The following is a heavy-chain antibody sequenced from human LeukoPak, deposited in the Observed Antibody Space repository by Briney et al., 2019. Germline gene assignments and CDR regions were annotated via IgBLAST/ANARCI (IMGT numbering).Heavy chain of an antibody. Sequence: SETLSLTCTVSGGSISSSSYYWGWIRQPPGKGLEWIGSIYYSGSTYYNPSLKSRVTISVDTSKNQFSLKLSSVTAADTAVYYCARAGFRGSLFDYWGQGTLVTVSS. CDR2: IYYSGST. J-gene: IGHJ4*02. CDR1: GGSISSSSYY. V-gene: IGHV4-39*07. CDR3: ARAGFRGSLFDY. D-gene: IGHD1-26*01.